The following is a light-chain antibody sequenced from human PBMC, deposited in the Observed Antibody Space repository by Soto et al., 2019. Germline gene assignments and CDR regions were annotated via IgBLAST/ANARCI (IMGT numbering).Light chain of an antibody. V-gene: IGKV3-15*01. CDR1: QSVSSN. J-gene: IGKJ4*01. CDR3: QHRSNWPLT. CDR2: GAS. Sequence: EIVMTQSPATLSVSPGERATLSCRASQSVSSNLAWYQQKPGQAPRLLIYGASTRATGIPARFSGSGSGTEFTLTISSLQSEDFAVYYCQHRSNWPLTFGGGTKVEI.